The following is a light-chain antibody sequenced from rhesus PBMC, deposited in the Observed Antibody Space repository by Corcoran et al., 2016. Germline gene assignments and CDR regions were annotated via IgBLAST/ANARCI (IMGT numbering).Light chain of an antibody. Sequence: DIQMTQSPSSLFVSVGDRVTVNFRARQGNKKELTWYKQKPGKPPPLLIYSQSPLQTGVSSRFSGSGSGTYFTLTISSLQPEDDATYDGLQDYTTPYSFGQGTKVEIK. CDR2: SQS. V-gene: IGKV1-94*01. CDR3: LQDYTTPYS. CDR1: QGNKKE. J-gene: IGKJ2*01.